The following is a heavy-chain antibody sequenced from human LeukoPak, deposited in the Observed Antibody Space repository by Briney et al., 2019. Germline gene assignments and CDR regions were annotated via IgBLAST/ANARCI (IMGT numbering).Heavy chain of an antibody. Sequence: ASVKVSCKASGYTFTGYYMHWVRQAPGQGLEWMGWINPNSSGTNYAQKFQGRVTMTRDTSISTAYMELSRLRSDDTAVYYCARDGGGYGGYDGIDYWGQGTLVTVSS. V-gene: IGHV1-2*02. J-gene: IGHJ4*02. CDR3: ARDGGGYGGYDGIDY. CDR2: INPNSSGT. D-gene: IGHD5-12*01. CDR1: GYTFTGYY.